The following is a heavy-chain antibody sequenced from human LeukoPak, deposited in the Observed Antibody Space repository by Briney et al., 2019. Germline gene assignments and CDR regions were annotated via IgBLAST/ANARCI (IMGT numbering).Heavy chain of an antibody. Sequence: GGSLRLSCAASGFTVSSNYMSWVRQAPGKGLEWVSVIYSGGSTYYADSVKGRFTISRDNSKNTLYLQMNSLRAEDTAVYYCARGRYGGGGCFDYWGQGTLVTVSS. J-gene: IGHJ4*02. CDR3: ARGRYGGGGCFDY. V-gene: IGHV3-53*01. CDR1: GFTVSSNY. CDR2: IYSGGST. D-gene: IGHD4-23*01.